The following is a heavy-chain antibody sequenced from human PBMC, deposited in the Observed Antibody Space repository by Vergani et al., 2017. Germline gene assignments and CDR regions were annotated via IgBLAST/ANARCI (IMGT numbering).Heavy chain of an antibody. Sequence: QVQLVQSGAEVKKPGSSVKVSCKASGGTFSSYTISWVRQAPGQGLEWMGRIIPILGIANYAQKFQGRVTITADKSTSTAYMELSSLRSEDTAVYYCACLGFGDSPRAYYGMDVWSQGTTVTVSS. J-gene: IGHJ6*02. D-gene: IGHD3-10*01. V-gene: IGHV1-69*02. CDR1: GGTFSSYT. CDR2: IIPILGIA. CDR3: ACLGFGDSPRAYYGMDV.